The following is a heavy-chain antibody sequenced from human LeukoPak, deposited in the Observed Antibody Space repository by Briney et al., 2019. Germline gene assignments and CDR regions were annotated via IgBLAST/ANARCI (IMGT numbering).Heavy chain of an antibody. Sequence: GGSLRLSCAASGFTFSSYSMTWVRQAPGKGLEWVSSISSSGSYIYYADSVKGRFTISRDNAKNSLYLQMNSLRAEDTAVYYCARGPEQWLVGECLLDYWGQGTLVTVSS. J-gene: IGHJ4*02. CDR3: ARGPEQWLVGECLLDY. V-gene: IGHV3-21*01. D-gene: IGHD6-19*01. CDR1: GFTFSSYS. CDR2: ISSSGSYI.